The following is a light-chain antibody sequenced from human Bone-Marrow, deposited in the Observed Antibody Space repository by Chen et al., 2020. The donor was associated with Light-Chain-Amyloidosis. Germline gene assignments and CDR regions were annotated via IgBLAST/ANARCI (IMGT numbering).Light chain of an antibody. Sequence: QSALTQPASVSGSPGQSITIPCYGTSSDVGGDNHVSWYQQHPDKAPKLMIYEVTNRPSWVPDRFSGSKSDNTASLTISGLQTEDEADYFCSSYTITTTLVFGSGTRVTVL. CDR3: SSYTITTTLV. CDR1: SSDVGGDNH. V-gene: IGLV2-14*01. J-gene: IGLJ1*01. CDR2: EVT.